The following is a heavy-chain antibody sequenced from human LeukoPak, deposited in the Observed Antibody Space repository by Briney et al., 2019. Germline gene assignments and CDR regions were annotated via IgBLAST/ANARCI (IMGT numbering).Heavy chain of an antibody. CDR2: ITSNGAHT. CDR1: GFTFSDYT. V-gene: IGHV3-64*02. J-gene: IGHJ6*03. D-gene: IGHD1-26*01. Sequence: GESRRLSYAASGFTFSDYTIHWVRQAPGKRLQSVSDITSNGAHTHYAAPVKGRFTISRDNSRSAVFRQMGAMRIEDMSVYYCARVKMGATVSEYFYYYMDVWGAGTTVTVSS. CDR3: ARVKMGATVSEYFYYYMDV.